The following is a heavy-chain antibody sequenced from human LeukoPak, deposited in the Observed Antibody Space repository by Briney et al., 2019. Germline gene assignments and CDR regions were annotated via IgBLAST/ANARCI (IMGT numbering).Heavy chain of an antibody. V-gene: IGHV3-7*03. D-gene: IGHD2-2*01. CDR1: GFTFSSYW. Sequence: GGSLRLSCAASGFTFSSYWMSWVRQAPGKGLEWVANIKQDGGEKYYVDSVKGRFTISRDNAKNSLYLQMNSLRAEDTAVYYCARDLGYCSSTSCYYYYYGMDVWGKGTTVTVSS. J-gene: IGHJ6*04. CDR3: ARDLGYCSSTSCYYYYYGMDV. CDR2: IKQDGGEK.